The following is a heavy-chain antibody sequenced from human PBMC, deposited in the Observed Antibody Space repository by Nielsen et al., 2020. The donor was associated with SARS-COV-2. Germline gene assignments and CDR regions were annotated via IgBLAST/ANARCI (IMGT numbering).Heavy chain of an antibody. Sequence: ASVKVSCKASGYTFTSYGISWVRQAPGQGLEWMGWISAYNGNTNYAQKLQGRVTMTTDTSTGTAYMELRSLRSDDTAVYYCAREAGYDILTGYTEADYWGQGTLVTVSS. CDR3: AREAGYDILTGYTEADY. D-gene: IGHD3-9*01. CDR1: GYTFTSYG. V-gene: IGHV1-18*01. J-gene: IGHJ4*02. CDR2: ISAYNGNT.